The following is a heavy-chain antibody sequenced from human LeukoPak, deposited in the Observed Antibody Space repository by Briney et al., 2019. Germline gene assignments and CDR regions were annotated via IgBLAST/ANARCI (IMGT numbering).Heavy chain of an antibody. CDR1: GGSISSSSYY. J-gene: IGHJ4*02. CDR3: ARSPVDTSRLGNVLSFDY. Sequence: PSETLSLTCTVSGGSISSSSYYWGWIRQPPGKGLEWIGNIYYSGSTYYNPSLKSRVTISVDTSKSQFSLNLISVTAADTAMYYCARSPVDTSRLGNVLSFDYWGQGTLVTVSS. D-gene: IGHD5-18*01. V-gene: IGHV4-39*07. CDR2: IYYSGST.